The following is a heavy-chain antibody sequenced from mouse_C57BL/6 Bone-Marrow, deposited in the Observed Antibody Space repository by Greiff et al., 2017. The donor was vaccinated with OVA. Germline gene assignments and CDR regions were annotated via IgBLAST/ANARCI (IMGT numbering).Heavy chain of an antibody. CDR3: ARHERFAY. CDR1: GFTFSSYG. Sequence: EVKLMESGGDLVKPGGSLKLSCAASGFTFSSYGMSWVRQTPDKRLEWVATISSGGSYTYYPDSVKGRFTISRDNAKNTLYLQMSSLKSEDTSMYYCARHERFAYWGQGTLVTVSA. CDR2: ISSGGSYT. V-gene: IGHV5-6*01. J-gene: IGHJ3*01.